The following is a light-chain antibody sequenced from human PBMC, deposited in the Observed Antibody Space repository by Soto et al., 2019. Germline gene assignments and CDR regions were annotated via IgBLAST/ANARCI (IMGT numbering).Light chain of an antibody. V-gene: IGKV1-39*01. CDR2: AAS. J-gene: IGKJ5*01. Sequence: DIQMTQSPSSLSASVGDRVTITCRASQSISSYLNWYQQKPGKATKLLTYAASSLQSGVPSRFSDSGSGTDFTLTISSLQPEDFATYYCQQSYSTPITFGQGTRLDIK. CDR3: QQSYSTPIT. CDR1: QSISSY.